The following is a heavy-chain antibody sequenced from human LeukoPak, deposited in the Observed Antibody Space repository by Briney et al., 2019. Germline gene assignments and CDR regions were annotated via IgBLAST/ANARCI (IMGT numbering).Heavy chain of an antibody. J-gene: IGHJ3*02. D-gene: IGHD1-26*01. CDR1: GHTVSSGSAA. CDR3: ARRLTGSLYAFDI. Sequence: SQTLSLTCAISGHTVSSGSAAWNWIRQSPSRGLEWLGRTYYRSKWYYEYALSVKSRININPDTSKNQFSLQLNSVTPDDSAIYYCARRLTGSLYAFDIWGQGTVVTVSS. V-gene: IGHV6-1*01. CDR2: TYYRSKWYY.